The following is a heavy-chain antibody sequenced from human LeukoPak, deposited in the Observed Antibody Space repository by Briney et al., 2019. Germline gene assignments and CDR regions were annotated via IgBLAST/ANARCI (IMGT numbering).Heavy chain of an antibody. CDR3: ARGGGYCSSTSCYYGMDV. D-gene: IGHD2-2*01. Sequence: GGSLRLSCAASGFTFSSYEMNWVRQAPGKGLGWVSYISSSGSTIYYADSVKGRFTISRDNAKNSLYLQMNSLRAEDTAVYYCARGGGYCSSTSCYYGMDVWGQGTTVTVSS. J-gene: IGHJ6*02. V-gene: IGHV3-48*03. CDR2: ISSSGSTI. CDR1: GFTFSSYE.